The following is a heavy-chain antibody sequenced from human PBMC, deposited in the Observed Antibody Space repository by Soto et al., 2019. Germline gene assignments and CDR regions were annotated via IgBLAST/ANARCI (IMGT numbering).Heavy chain of an antibody. CDR1: GFTFSDYY. CDR3: ARDRAVAGYGTAFDI. J-gene: IGHJ3*02. CDR2: ISSSSSYT. Sequence: GGSLRLSCAASGFTFSDYYMSWIRQAPGKGLEWVSYISSSSSYTNYADSVKGRFTISRDNAKNSLYLQMNSLRAEDTAVYYCARDRAVAGYGTAFDIWGQGTMVTVSS. V-gene: IGHV3-11*06. D-gene: IGHD6-19*01.